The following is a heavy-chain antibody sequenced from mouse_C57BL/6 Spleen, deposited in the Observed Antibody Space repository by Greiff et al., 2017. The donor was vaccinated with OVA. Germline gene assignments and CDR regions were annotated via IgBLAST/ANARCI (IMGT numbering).Heavy chain of an antibody. CDR3: ARRSLITTVDYFDY. V-gene: IGHV1-82*01. Sequence: VKLVESGPELVKPGASVKISCKASGYAFSSSWMNWVKQRPGKGLEWIGRIYPGDGDTNYNGKFKGKATLTADKSSSTAYMQLSSLTSEDSAVYFCARRSLITTVDYFDYWGQGTTLTVSS. D-gene: IGHD1-1*01. J-gene: IGHJ2*01. CDR2: IYPGDGDT. CDR1: GYAFSSSW.